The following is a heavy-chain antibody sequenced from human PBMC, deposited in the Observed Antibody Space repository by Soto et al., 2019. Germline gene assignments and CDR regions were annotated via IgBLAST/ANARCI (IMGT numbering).Heavy chain of an antibody. V-gene: IGHV1-69*08. CDR1: GDTFRAYG. D-gene: IGHD2-8*01. Sequence: QVQLVQSGAEVRKPGSSVKVSCQVSGDTFRAYGITWVRQAPGQGLEWMGRIIPILNTADYAQKVQGRVTIPAYRSTNTAYMEGSSLRSDDTAVYYGARGANGVGSESAFDIWGQGTMVTVSS. J-gene: IGHJ3*02. CDR2: IIPILNTA. CDR3: ARGANGVGSESAFDI.